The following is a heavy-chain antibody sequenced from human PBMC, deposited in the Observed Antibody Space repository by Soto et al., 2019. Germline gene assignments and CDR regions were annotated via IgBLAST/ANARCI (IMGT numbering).Heavy chain of an antibody. CDR3: ARSTGTAMAPYYYYYYGMDF. CDR1: GGTFSSYA. CDR2: IIPIFGTA. D-gene: IGHD5-18*01. Sequence: GASVKVSCKASGGTFSSYAISWVRQAPGQGLEWMGGIIPIFGTANYAQKFQGRVTITADESTSTAYMELSSLRSEDTAVYYCARSTGTAMAPYYYYYYGMDFWGQGTTVTVSS. J-gene: IGHJ6*02. V-gene: IGHV1-69*13.